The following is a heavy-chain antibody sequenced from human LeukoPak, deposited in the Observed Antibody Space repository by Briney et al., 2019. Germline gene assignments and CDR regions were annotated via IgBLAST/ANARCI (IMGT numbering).Heavy chain of an antibody. CDR3: VRVSETHYYGSQSHPIFGRSSSVDWFDP. CDR1: GGSISTITYS. V-gene: IGHV4-39*07. J-gene: IGHJ5*02. CDR2: IRYTGTT. Sequence: PSETLSLTCSVSGGSISTITYSWGWVRQSPGKGLDWIGNIRYTGTTDYNPSLKSRVTMSLDTSKNQFSLKMRSMTAADTAVYYCVRVSETHYYGSQSHPIFGRSSSVDWFDPWGPGTLVAVSS. D-gene: IGHD3-9*01.